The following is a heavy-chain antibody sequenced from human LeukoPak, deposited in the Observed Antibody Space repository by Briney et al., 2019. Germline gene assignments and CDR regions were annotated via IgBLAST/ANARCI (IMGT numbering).Heavy chain of an antibody. CDR1: GYSISSGYY. J-gene: IGHJ3*01. D-gene: IGHD3-10*01. Sequence: SETLSPTCTVSGYSISSGYYWGWIRQPPGKGLEWIGSIYHSGSTYYNPSLKSRVTISVDTSKNQFSLKLSSATAADTAVYYCARGSLDPTWGQGTMVTVSS. V-gene: IGHV4-38-2*02. CDR2: IYHSGST. CDR3: ARGSLDPT.